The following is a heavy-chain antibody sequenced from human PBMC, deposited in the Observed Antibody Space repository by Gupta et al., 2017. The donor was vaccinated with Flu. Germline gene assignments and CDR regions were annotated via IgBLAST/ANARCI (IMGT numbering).Heavy chain of an antibody. D-gene: IGHD2-15*01. V-gene: IGHV1-69*01. CDR1: GVTFSSYA. J-gene: IGHJ4*02. Sequence: QVQLVQSGAEVTKPGSSVQVSCTAYGVTFSSYAINWVRQAPGQGLEWMGGVIPVFGPTIYAQRFQGRVTITADESTSTAYMELSSLTSDDTAFYYCARKGGGHCSGGTCYSFDYWGQGTLVTVSS. CDR2: VIPVFGPT. CDR3: ARKGGGHCSGGTCYSFDY.